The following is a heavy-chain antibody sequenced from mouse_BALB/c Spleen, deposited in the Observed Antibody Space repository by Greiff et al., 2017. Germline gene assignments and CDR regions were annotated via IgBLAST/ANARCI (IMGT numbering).Heavy chain of an antibody. D-gene: IGHD1-1*01. CDR3: ARRGDYGSSPDFDV. CDR2: ICCYNGAT. CDR1: GYSFTGYY. J-gene: IGHJ1*01. V-gene: IGHV1S34*01. Sequence: LVKTGASVKISCKASGYSFTGYYMHWVKQSHGKSLEWIGYICCYNGATSYNQKFKGKATFTVDTSSSTAYMQFNSLTSEDSAVYYCARRGDYGSSPDFDVWGAGTTVTVSS.